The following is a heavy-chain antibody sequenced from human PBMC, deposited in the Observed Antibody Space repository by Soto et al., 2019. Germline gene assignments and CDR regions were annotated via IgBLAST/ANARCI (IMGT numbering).Heavy chain of an antibody. Sequence: EVQLLESGGGLVQPGGSLRLSCVASGFTFSSYAMRWVRQAPVKGLEWVSGISGSGVSTYYADSVKGRFTISRDNSKNTLYLQMNSLRAEDTAVYYCARRGSGSYYDYWGQGTLVTVSS. V-gene: IGHV3-23*01. D-gene: IGHD1-26*01. CDR3: ARRGSGSYYDY. CDR1: GFTFSSYA. J-gene: IGHJ4*02. CDR2: ISGSGVST.